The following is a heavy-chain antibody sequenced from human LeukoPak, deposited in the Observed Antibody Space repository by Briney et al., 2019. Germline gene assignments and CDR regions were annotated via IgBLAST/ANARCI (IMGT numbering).Heavy chain of an antibody. D-gene: IGHD1-26*01. V-gene: IGHV3-73*01. CDR1: GFTLSGSA. J-gene: IGHJ3*01. CDR3: TRHGRGSLNVFDV. Sequence: GGSLKLSCAASGFTLSGSAMHWVGQASGKGLEWVGRIRTEANSFATAYAASVEGRFTISRDDSQNTAYLQMNSLKTEDTAVYYCTRHGRGSLNVFDVWGQGTMVTVSS. CDR2: IRTEANSFAT.